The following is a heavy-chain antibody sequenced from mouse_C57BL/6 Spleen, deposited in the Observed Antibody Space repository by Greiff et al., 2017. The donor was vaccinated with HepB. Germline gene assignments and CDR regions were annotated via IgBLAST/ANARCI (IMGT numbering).Heavy chain of an antibody. CDR3: AREGTMVKKTFDY. J-gene: IGHJ2*01. CDR1: GYTFTSYG. CDR2: IYPRSGNT. Sequence: VQLQESGAELARPGASVKLSCKASGYTFTSYGISWVKQRTGQGLEWIGEIYPRSGNTYYNEKFKGKATLTADKSSSTAYMELRSLTSEDSAVYLCAREGTMVKKTFDYWGQGTTLTVSS. V-gene: IGHV1-81*01. D-gene: IGHD2-1*01.